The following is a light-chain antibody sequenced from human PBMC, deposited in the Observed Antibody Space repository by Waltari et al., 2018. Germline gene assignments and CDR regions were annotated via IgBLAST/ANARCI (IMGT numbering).Light chain of an antibody. CDR3: QQYYSAPIT. J-gene: IGKJ5*01. Sequence: DIVMTQSPDSLAVSLGERATINCKSSQNILYSSNNKNYLAWFQQKPGQPPKLLIYTASTRECGVPERFSGSGSGTDFTLTINSLQAEDVAVYYCQQYYSAPITFGQGTRLEIK. V-gene: IGKV4-1*01. CDR1: QNILYSSNNKNY. CDR2: TAS.